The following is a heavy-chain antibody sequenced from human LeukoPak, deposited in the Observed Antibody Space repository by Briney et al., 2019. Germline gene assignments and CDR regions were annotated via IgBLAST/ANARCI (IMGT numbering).Heavy chain of an antibody. J-gene: IGHJ4*02. CDR2: IYPGDSDT. CDR1: GYSFTSYW. V-gene: IGHV5-51*01. CDR3: ATASGPYSGSYYDFDY. D-gene: IGHD1-26*01. Sequence: GESLKISCKGSGYSFTSYWIGWVRQMPGKGLEWMGIIYPGDSDTRYSPSFQGQVTILADKSISTAYLLWSSLKASDTAMYYCATASGPYSGSYYDFDYWGQGTLVTVSS.